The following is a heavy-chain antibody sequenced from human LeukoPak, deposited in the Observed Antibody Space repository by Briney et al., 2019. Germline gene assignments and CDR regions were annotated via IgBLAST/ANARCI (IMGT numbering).Heavy chain of an antibody. CDR2: ISSSSSYI. V-gene: IGHV3-21*01. D-gene: IGHD3-10*02. Sequence: GGSLRLSCAASGFTFSSYSMNWVRQAPGKGLEWVSSISSSSSYIYYADSVKGRFTISRDNAKNSLYLQMNSLRAEDTAVYYCARANYYVGVGFGMGNMDVWGQGTTVTVSS. J-gene: IGHJ6*02. CDR3: ARANYYVGVGFGMGNMDV. CDR1: GFTFSSYS.